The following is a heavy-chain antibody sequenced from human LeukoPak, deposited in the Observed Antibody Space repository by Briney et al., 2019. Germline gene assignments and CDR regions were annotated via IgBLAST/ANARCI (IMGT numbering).Heavy chain of an antibody. V-gene: IGHV4-38-2*02. Sequence: PSETLSLTCTVSGYSISSGYYWGWIRQPPGKGLEWIGSIYYSGSTYYNPSLKSRVTISVDTSKNQFSLKLSSVTAADTAVYFCARDRGDDNDRDWFDPWGQGTLVTVSS. CDR2: IYYSGST. J-gene: IGHJ5*02. CDR1: GYSISSGYY. CDR3: ARDRGDDNDRDWFDP. D-gene: IGHD3-10*01.